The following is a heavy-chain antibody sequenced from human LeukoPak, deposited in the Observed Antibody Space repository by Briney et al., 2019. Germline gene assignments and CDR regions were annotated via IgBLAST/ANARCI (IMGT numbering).Heavy chain of an antibody. D-gene: IGHD3-22*01. CDR3: ARIDGMIGTAAFDI. J-gene: IGHJ3*02. Sequence: ASVKVSCKASGYTFTGYYMHWVRQAPGQGLEWMGWINPNSGGTNYAQKFQGRVTMTTDTSTSTAYMELRSLRSDDTAVYYCARIDGMIGTAAFDIWGQGTMVTVSS. CDR2: INPNSGGT. CDR1: GYTFTGYY. V-gene: IGHV1-2*02.